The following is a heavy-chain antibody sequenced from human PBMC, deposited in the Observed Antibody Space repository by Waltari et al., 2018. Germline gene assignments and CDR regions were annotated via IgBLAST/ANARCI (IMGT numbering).Heavy chain of an antibody. V-gene: IGHV4-38-2*02. D-gene: IGHD3-22*01. Sequence: QVQLQESGPGLVKPSETLSLTCTVSGYSISSGYYWGWIRQPPGKGLEWIGSVYQSGSTYYNPSLKSLVTISVDTSKNQFSLKLSSVTAADTAVYYCASTPLLYYYDTDFDYWGQGTLVTVSS. J-gene: IGHJ4*02. CDR3: ASTPLLYYYDTDFDY. CDR2: VYQSGST. CDR1: GYSISSGYY.